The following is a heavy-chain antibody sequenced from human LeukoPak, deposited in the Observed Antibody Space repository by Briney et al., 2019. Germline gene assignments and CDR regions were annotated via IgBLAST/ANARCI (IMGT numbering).Heavy chain of an antibody. J-gene: IGHJ4*02. CDR2: ISSSSSYI. CDR1: GFTFSSYS. CDR3: ARDSGYDDSSGSFGS. D-gene: IGHD3-22*01. Sequence: PGGSLRLSCAASGFTFSSYSMNWVRQAPGKGLERVSSISSSSSYIYYADSVKGRFTISRDNAKNSLYLQMNSLRAEDTAVYYCARDSGYDDSSGSFGSWGQGTLVTVSS. V-gene: IGHV3-21*01.